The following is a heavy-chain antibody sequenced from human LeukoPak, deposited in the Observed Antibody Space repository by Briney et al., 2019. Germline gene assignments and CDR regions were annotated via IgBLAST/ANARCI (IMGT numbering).Heavy chain of an antibody. J-gene: IGHJ4*02. CDR2: INPSGGAT. CDR1: AFTFSSYT. Sequence: GGSLRLSCAASAFTFSSYTMGWVRQAPGKGLEWVSDINPSGGATYYADSVKGRFTISRDNSKNTLYLQMNSLRAEDTAVYYCARDRYDSSGRKVPFDYWGQGTLVTVSS. CDR3: ARDRYDSSGRKVPFDY. D-gene: IGHD3-22*01. V-gene: IGHV3-23*01.